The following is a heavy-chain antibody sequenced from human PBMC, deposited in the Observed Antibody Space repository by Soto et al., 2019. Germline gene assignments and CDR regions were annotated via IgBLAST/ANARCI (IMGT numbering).Heavy chain of an antibody. CDR3: ARGRITGTTGGWFDP. D-gene: IGHD1-7*01. Sequence: LSLTCAVYGGSFSGYYWSWIRQPPGKGLEWIGEINHSGSTNYNPSLKSRVTISVDTSKNQFSLKLSSVTAADTAVYYCARGRITGTTGGWFDPWGQGTLVTVSS. CDR2: INHSGST. J-gene: IGHJ5*02. CDR1: GGSFSGYY. V-gene: IGHV4-34*01.